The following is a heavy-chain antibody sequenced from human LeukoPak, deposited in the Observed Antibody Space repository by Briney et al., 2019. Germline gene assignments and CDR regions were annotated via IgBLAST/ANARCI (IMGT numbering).Heavy chain of an antibody. CDR3: ARRRYSSGWYVDY. D-gene: IGHD6-19*01. J-gene: IGHJ4*02. Sequence: GGSLRLSCAASGFTFSDYYMSWIRQAPGKGLEWVSYISSSSSYTNYADSVKGRFTISRDNAKKSLYLQMNSLRAEDTAVSYCARRRYSSGWYVDYWGQGTLVTVSS. CDR1: GFTFSDYY. CDR2: ISSSSSYT. V-gene: IGHV3-11*06.